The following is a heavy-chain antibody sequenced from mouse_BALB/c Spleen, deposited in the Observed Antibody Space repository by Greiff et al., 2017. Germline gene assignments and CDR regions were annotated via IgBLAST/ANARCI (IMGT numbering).Heavy chain of an antibody. Sequence: VQLQQSGPGLVQPSQSLSITCTVSGFSLTSYGVHWVRQSPGKGLEWLGVIWSGGSTDYNAAFISRLSISKDNSKSQVFFKMNSLQANDTAIYYCARMGYDYDDAMDYWGQGTSVTVSS. V-gene: IGHV2-2*02. CDR3: ARMGYDYDDAMDY. J-gene: IGHJ4*01. CDR1: GFSLTSYG. CDR2: IWSGGST. D-gene: IGHD2-4*01.